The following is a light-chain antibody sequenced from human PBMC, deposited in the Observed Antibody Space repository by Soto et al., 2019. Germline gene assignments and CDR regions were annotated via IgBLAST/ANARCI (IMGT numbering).Light chain of an antibody. CDR3: QVWAGSSDHVV. J-gene: IGLJ2*01. CDR1: NIGETS. CDR2: DDS. V-gene: IGLV3-21*02. Sequence: SYELTQPPSVSVAPGQMASLSCAGKNIGETSVHWYQQKPGQAPVLVVYDDSDRPSGIPERYSGSNSGNTATLTISRVEAGDEADYYCQVWAGSSDHVVFGGGTKLTVL.